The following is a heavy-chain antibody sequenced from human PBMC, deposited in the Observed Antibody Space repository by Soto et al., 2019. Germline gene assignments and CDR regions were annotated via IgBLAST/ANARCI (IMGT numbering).Heavy chain of an antibody. CDR2: IYYSGST. D-gene: IGHD2-21*02. J-gene: IGHJ4*02. CDR1: SASISSADYY. CDR3: ARARSRCGAACFDY. Sequence: SETLSLTCTVSSASISSADYYWSWIRQHPGKGLEWIAYIYYSGSTSYNPSLKSRVIISMDTSRDQFSLTLTSVTAADTAVYYCARARSRCGAACFDYWGQGTLVTVSS. V-gene: IGHV4-31*03.